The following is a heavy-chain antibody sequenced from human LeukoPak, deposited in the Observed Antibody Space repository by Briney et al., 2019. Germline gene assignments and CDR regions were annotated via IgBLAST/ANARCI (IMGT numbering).Heavy chain of an antibody. CDR1: GFTFSDYY. J-gene: IGHJ6*02. Sequence: GGSLRLSCAASGFTFSDYYMSWIRQAPGKGLEWVSYISSSGSTIYYADSVKGRFTISRDNAKNSLYLQMNSLRAEDTAVYCCARESVWFGESHYYYGMDVWGQGTTVTVSS. CDR2: ISSSGSTI. V-gene: IGHV3-11*01. D-gene: IGHD3-10*01. CDR3: ARESVWFGESHYYYGMDV.